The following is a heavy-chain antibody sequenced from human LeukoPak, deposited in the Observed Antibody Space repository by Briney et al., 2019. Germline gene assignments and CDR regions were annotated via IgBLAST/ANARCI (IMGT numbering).Heavy chain of an antibody. D-gene: IGHD2-2*01. V-gene: IGHV3-30*04. J-gene: IGHJ4*02. CDR1: GFTFSSYA. Sequence: GRSLRLSCAASGFTFSSYAMHWVRQAPGTGLEWVALISYDGSNKYYADSVKGRFTISRDNSKNTLYLQMNSLRAEDTAVYYCAKDRHPIIVVVPAATYLDYWGQGTLVTVSS. CDR2: ISYDGSNK. CDR3: AKDRHPIIVVVPAATYLDY.